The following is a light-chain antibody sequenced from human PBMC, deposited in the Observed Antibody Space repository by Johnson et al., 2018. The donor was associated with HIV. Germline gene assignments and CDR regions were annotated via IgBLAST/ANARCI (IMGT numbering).Light chain of an antibody. J-gene: IGLJ1*01. CDR2: DNN. CDR3: GTWDSSLRVGF. CDR1: SSNIGKNY. V-gene: IGLV1-51*01. Sequence: QSVLTQPPSVSAAPGQKVTISCSGSSSNIGKNYVSWYQHLPGTAPKLLIYDNNKRPSGIPDRFSGSKSGTSATLGITGLQTGDEADYYCGTWDSSLRVGFFGTGTKVTVL.